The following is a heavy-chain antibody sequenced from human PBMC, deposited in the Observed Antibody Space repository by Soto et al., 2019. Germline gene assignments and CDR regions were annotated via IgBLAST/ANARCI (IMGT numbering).Heavy chain of an antibody. CDR3: ARDAAYGSSGVPWFDP. V-gene: IGHV4-34*01. Sequence: QVQLQQWGAGLLKPSETLSLTCAVYGGSFSGYYWSWIRQPPGKGLEWIGEINHSGSTNYNPSLKRRVTISVDTSKNQFSLKLSSVTAADTAVYYCARDAAYGSSGVPWFDPWGQGTLVTVSS. D-gene: IGHD3-10*01. J-gene: IGHJ5*02. CDR1: GGSFSGYY. CDR2: INHSGST.